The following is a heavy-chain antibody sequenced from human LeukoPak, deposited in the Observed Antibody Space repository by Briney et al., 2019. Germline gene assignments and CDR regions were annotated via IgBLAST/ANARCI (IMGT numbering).Heavy chain of an antibody. CDR3: ASQRNNYYDSSGYWFDP. CDR1: GYTFTSYG. D-gene: IGHD3-22*01. J-gene: IGHJ5*02. V-gene: IGHV1-18*01. Sequence: ASVKVSCKASGYTFTSYGISWVRQAPGQGLEWMGWISAYNGNTNYAQKLQGRVTMTRNTSISTAYMELSSLRSEDTAVYYCASQRNNYYDSSGYWFDPWGQGTLVTVSS. CDR2: ISAYNGNT.